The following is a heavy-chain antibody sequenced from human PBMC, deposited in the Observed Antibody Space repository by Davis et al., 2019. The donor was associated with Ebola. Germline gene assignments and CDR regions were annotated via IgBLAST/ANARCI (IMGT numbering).Heavy chain of an antibody. D-gene: IGHD2-2*01. CDR2: INPNSGGT. Sequence: ASVKVSCKASGYTFTGYYMHWVRQAPGQGLEWMGWINPNSGGTNYAQKFQGRVTMTRDTSISTAYMELSRLRSDDTAVYYCARGLVPAANYYYYMDVWGKGTTVTVSS. J-gene: IGHJ6*03. CDR1: GYTFTGYY. V-gene: IGHV1-2*02. CDR3: ARGLVPAANYYYYMDV.